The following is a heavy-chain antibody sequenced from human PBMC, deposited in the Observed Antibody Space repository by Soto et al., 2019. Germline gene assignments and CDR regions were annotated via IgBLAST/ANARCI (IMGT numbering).Heavy chain of an antibody. Sequence: SETLSLTCDVSGVSITSHYWNWIRQSPGMGLEWIGSTYFRGSASYNPSLKSRVTISLDTSKDQLSLTLSAVTAADSAVYYCARDLRSRGWFDPWGPGILVTVSS. CDR2: TYFRGSA. V-gene: IGHV4-59*11. J-gene: IGHJ5*02. CDR3: ARDLRSRGWFDP. CDR1: GVSITSHY.